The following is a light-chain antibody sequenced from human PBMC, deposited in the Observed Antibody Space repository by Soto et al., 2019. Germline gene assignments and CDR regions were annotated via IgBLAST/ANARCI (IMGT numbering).Light chain of an antibody. CDR3: QQYGSSPLT. CDR2: GAS. V-gene: IGKV3-20*01. CDR1: QSVSSSY. Sequence: EIVLTQSPGTLSLSPGERATLCCRASQSVSSSYLAWYQQKPGQAPRLLIYGASSRATGIPDRFSGSGSGTDFTLTISRLELEDFAVYYCQQYGSSPLTFGGGTKVDSK. J-gene: IGKJ4*01.